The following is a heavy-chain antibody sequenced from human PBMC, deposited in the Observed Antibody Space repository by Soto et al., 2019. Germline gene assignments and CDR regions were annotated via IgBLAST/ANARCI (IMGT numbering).Heavy chain of an antibody. D-gene: IGHD7-27*01. Sequence: ASVKVSCKASGYTFTGYYMHWVRQPPGQGLEWMGWINPNSGGTNYAQKFQGWVTMTRDTSISTAYMELSRLRSDDTAVYYCARGTTGDSASSTAFDIWGQGTMVTVSS. CDR1: GYTFTGYY. CDR3: ARGTTGDSASSTAFDI. V-gene: IGHV1-2*04. J-gene: IGHJ3*02. CDR2: INPNSGGT.